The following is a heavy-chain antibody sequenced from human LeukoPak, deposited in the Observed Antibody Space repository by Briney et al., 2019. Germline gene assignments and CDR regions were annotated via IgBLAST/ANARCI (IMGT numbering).Heavy chain of an antibody. CDR1: GGSFSGYY. CDR3: ARGPLYYGSGSYYRF. Sequence: SETLSLTCAVYGGSFSGYYWSWIRQPPGKGLEWIGEINHSGSTNYNPSLKSRVTMSVDTSKNQFSLKLSSVTAADTAVYYCARGPLYYGSGSYYRFGGQGTLVTVSS. V-gene: IGHV4-34*01. CDR2: INHSGST. D-gene: IGHD3-10*01. J-gene: IGHJ4*02.